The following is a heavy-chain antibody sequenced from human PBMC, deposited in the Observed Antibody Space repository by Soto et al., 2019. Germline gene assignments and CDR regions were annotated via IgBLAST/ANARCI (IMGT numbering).Heavy chain of an antibody. V-gene: IGHV2-26*01. CDR1: GFSLSNTLMG. CDR3: ARIEGSRGFDP. Sequence: QVTLKESGPVLVKPAETLTLTCIVSGFSLSNTLMGVSWIRQPPGRALEWLAHIFSNDEASYSTSLRSRLTISKDTSKSQVVLTMTNMDPVDTGTYYCARIEGSRGFDPWGQGTLVTVSS. CDR2: IFSNDEA. D-gene: IGHD6-13*01. J-gene: IGHJ5*02.